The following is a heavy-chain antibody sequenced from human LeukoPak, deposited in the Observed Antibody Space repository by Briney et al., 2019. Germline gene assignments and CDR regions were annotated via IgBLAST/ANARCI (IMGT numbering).Heavy chain of an antibody. Sequence: SVKVSCKASGGTFSSYAISWVRQAPGQGLEWMGGIIPIFGTANYAQKFQGRVTITADESTSTAYMELSSLRSEDTAVYYCARDPVGATFNYYYYMDVWGKGTTATVSS. D-gene: IGHD1-26*01. V-gene: IGHV1-69*13. CDR3: ARDPVGATFNYYYYMDV. J-gene: IGHJ6*03. CDR1: GGTFSSYA. CDR2: IIPIFGTA.